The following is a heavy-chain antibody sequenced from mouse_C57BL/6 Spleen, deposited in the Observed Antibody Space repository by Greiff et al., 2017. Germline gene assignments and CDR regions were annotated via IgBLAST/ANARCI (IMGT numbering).Heavy chain of an antibody. J-gene: IGHJ4*01. V-gene: IGHV6-6*01. CDR2: IRNKANNHAT. D-gene: IGHD2-4*01. CDR1: GFTFSDAW. Sequence: EVQGVESGGGLVQPGGSMKLSCAASGFTFSDAWMDWVRQSPEKGLEWVAEIRNKANNHATYYAESVKGRFTISRDDSKSSVYLQMNSLRAEDTGIYYCTRDYDYDCAMDYWGQGTSVTVSS. CDR3: TRDYDYDCAMDY.